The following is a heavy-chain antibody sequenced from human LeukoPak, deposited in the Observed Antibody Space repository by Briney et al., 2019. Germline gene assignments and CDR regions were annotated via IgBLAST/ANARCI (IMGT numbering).Heavy chain of an antibody. CDR1: GFTVSSND. CDR2: IKQDGSEK. J-gene: IGHJ4*02. CDR3: TRDFGRSSYYFDF. D-gene: IGHD3-3*01. Sequence: GGSLRLSCAASGFTVSSNDMSWVRQAPGKGLEWVANIKQDGSEKYYVDSVRGRVTISRDNAENSLFLQMNRLRVEDTAVYYCTRDFGRSSYYFDFWGQGTLVTVSS. V-gene: IGHV3-7*01.